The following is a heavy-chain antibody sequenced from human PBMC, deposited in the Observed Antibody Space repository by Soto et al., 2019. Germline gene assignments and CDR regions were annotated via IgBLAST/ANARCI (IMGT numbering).Heavy chain of an antibody. CDR2: ISYDGSNK. Sequence: GSLRLSCAASGFTFSSYAMHWVRQAPGKGLEWVAVISYDGSNKYYADSVKGRFTISRDNSKNTLYLQMNSLRAEDTAVYYCVRDLRYSGFGGSDYWGQGTLVTVSS. D-gene: IGHD5-12*01. CDR3: VRDLRYSGFGGSDY. V-gene: IGHV3-30-3*01. CDR1: GFTFSSYA. J-gene: IGHJ4*02.